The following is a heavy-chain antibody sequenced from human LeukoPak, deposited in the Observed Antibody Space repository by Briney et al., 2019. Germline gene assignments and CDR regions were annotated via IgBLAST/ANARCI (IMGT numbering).Heavy chain of an antibody. Sequence: GGSLRLSCAVSGITLSNYGMSWVRQAPGKGLEWVAGISDSGGRTNYADSVKGRFTISRDNPRNTLYLQMSSLRAEDTAVYFCAKRGVVIRVILVGFHKEAYYFDSWGQGALVTVSS. CDR2: ISDSGGRT. D-gene: IGHD3-22*01. CDR3: AKRGVVIRVILVGFHKEAYYFDS. J-gene: IGHJ4*02. V-gene: IGHV3-23*01. CDR1: GITLSNYG.